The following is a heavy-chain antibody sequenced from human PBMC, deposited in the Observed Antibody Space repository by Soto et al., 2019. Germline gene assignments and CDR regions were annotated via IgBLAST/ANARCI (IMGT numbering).Heavy chain of an antibody. Sequence: GESLKISCAASGFTFSSYAMSWVRQAPGKGLEWVSAISGSGGSTYYADSVKGRFTISRDNSKNTLYLQMNSLRAEDTAVYYCAKASIAVAGKTPFYWGQGTLVTVSS. CDR3: AKASIAVAGKTPFY. J-gene: IGHJ4*02. CDR1: GFTFSSYA. CDR2: ISGSGGST. V-gene: IGHV3-23*01. D-gene: IGHD6-19*01.